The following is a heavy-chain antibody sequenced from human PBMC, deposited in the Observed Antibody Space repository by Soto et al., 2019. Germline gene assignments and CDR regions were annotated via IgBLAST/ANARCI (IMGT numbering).Heavy chain of an antibody. V-gene: IGHV1-69*04. J-gene: IGHJ5*02. Sequence: SVKVSCKASGGTFSSYTISWVRQAPGQGLEWMGRIIPILGIANYAQKFQGRVTITADKSTSTAYMELSSLRSEDTAVYYCARDSSPTGAYNWFDPWGQGTLVTVSS. CDR1: GGTFSSYT. D-gene: IGHD1-1*01. CDR3: ARDSSPTGAYNWFDP. CDR2: IIPILGIA.